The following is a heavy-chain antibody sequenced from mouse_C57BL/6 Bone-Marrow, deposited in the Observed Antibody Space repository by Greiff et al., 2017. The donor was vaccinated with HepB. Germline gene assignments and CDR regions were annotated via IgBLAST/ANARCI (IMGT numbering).Heavy chain of an antibody. CDR1: GYTFTGYW. D-gene: IGHD2-4*01. CDR2: ILPGSGST. V-gene: IGHV1-9*01. J-gene: IGHJ4*01. Sequence: QVQLQQSGAELLKPGASVKLSCKATGYTFTGYWIEWVKQRPGHGLEWIGEILPGSGSTNSNEKFKGKATFTADTSSNTAYMQLSSLTTEDSAIYYCASQSPYDYDDYAMDYWGQGTSVTVSS. CDR3: ASQSPYDYDDYAMDY.